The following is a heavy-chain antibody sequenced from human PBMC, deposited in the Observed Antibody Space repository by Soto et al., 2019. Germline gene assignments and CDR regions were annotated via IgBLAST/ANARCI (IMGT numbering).Heavy chain of an antibody. CDR2: INAGNGDT. CDR3: ARVGARIEIFGVEYYLYC. Sequence: ASVKVSCKASGYTFSSHAIHWVRQAPGQRLEWMGWINAGNGDTKYSQKFQGRVAITRDTSASSAYMELSTLKSEDTAVYSCARVGARIEIFGVEYYLYCWGRGSGVTVSS. V-gene: IGHV1-3*01. J-gene: IGHJ4*02. CDR1: GYTFSSHA. D-gene: IGHD3-3*01.